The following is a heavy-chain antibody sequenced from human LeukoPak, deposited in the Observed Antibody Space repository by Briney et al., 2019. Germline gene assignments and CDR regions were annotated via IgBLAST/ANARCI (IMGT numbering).Heavy chain of an antibody. D-gene: IGHD4-17*01. CDR2: ISDSSGTI. CDR3: ARGSYGDYEY. CDR1: GFTFSRHG. V-gene: IGHV3-48*01. J-gene: IGHJ4*02. Sequence: GGSLRLSCAASGFTFSRHGMNWVRQAPGKGLEWVSYISDSSGTINYADSVRGRFTISRDNARNSLYLQMNSLRVEDTAVYYCARGSYGDYEYWGQGALVTVSS.